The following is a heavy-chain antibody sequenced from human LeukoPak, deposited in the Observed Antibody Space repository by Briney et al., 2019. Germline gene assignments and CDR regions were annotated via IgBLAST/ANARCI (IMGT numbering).Heavy chain of an antibody. CDR3: ARKRLSADSFDI. V-gene: IGHV6-1*01. CDR2: TYYRSKWYN. CDR1: GDSVSSNSAA. Sequence: SQTLSLTCAISGDSVSSNSAAWNWIRQSPSRGLEWLGRTYYRSKWYNDYTVSVKSRITFNPDTSKNQFSLHLNSVTPEDTAVYYCARKRLSADSFDIWGQGSLVTVSS. J-gene: IGHJ3*02. D-gene: IGHD4/OR15-4a*01.